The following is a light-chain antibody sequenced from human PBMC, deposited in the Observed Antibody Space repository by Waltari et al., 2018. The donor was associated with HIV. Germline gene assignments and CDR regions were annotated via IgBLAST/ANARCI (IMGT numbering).Light chain of an antibody. CDR3: SSYTANSRI. CDR1: SSDVGGHNS. CDR2: DVS. J-gene: IGLJ2*01. Sequence: QSALTQPASVSGSLGQSITISCTGTSSDVGGHNSVSWYQQHPGKAPKLLISDVSNRPSGVSNRFSGSKSGNTASLTISGLQAEDEADYSCSSYTANSRIFGGGTRLTVL. V-gene: IGLV2-14*03.